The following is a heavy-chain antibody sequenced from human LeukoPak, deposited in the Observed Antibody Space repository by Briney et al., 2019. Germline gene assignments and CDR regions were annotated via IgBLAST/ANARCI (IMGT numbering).Heavy chain of an antibody. Sequence: ASVKVSCKASGYTFTSYYMHWVRQAPGQGLEWMGIINPSGGSTSYAQKFQGRVTMTRDTSTSTVYMELSSLRSEDTAVYYCARGYCSGGSCYLPFGYWGQGTLVTVSS. CDR1: GYTFTSYY. CDR2: INPSGGST. V-gene: IGHV1-46*01. J-gene: IGHJ4*02. D-gene: IGHD2-15*01. CDR3: ARGYCSGGSCYLPFGY.